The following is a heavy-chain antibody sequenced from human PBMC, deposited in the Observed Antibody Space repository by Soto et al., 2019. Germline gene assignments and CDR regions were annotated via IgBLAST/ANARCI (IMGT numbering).Heavy chain of an antibody. D-gene: IGHD2-21*02. CDR3: ARDLWGYCGTDCYPLDV. J-gene: IGHJ6*02. CDR2: IYYSGST. Sequence: PSETLSLTCTVCGDSVSSGSYYWSWIRQPPGKGLEWIGYIYYSGSTNYNPSLKSRVTISVDTSKNQFSLKLNSVTAADTAVYYCARDLWGYCGTDCYPLDVWGQGTTVTVSS. V-gene: IGHV4-61*01. CDR1: GDSVSSGSYY.